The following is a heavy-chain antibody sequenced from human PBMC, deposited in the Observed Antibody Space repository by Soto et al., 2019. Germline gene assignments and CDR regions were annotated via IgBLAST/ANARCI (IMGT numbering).Heavy chain of an antibody. J-gene: IGHJ4*02. Sequence: PGGSLRLSCAASGFTFSSYAMSWVRQAPGKGLEWVSAISGSGGSSYYADSVKGRFTISRDNSKNTLYLQMNSLRAEDTAVYYCAKDYGSGSYVDYWGQGTLVTVSS. D-gene: IGHD3-10*01. CDR1: GFTFSSYA. CDR2: ISGSGGSS. V-gene: IGHV3-23*01. CDR3: AKDYGSGSYVDY.